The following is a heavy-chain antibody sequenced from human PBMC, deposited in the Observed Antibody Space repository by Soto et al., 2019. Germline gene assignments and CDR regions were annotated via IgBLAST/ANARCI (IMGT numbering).Heavy chain of an antibody. J-gene: IGHJ6*02. V-gene: IGHV4-4*03. D-gene: IGHD3-9*01. CDR3: ARDWRYDILAGLYRMDF. CDR2: IYHRGST. Sequence: PQTMALTCPVSGGSIGISNWWSWIRQDTGNGLEWIGEIYHRGSTNYNPSLKSRVTISVDKTKHQFSLKLSSVTAADTAVYYGARDWRYDILAGLYRMDFWGQGTTVTVSS. CDR1: GGSIGISNW.